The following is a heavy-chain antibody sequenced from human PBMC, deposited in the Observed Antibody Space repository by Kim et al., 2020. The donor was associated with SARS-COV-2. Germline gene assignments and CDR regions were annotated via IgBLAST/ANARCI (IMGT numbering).Heavy chain of an antibody. Sequence: SQTLSLTCDISGDSVSSNSAAWNWIRQSPSRGLEWLGRTYYRSKWYIEYGVSVKSRISINPDTSKNQFSLQLNSVTPEDTAVYYCVRDTSTSSWWFDPWGQETLVTVSS. CDR2: TYYRSKWYI. J-gene: IGHJ5*02. D-gene: IGHD2-2*01. CDR3: VRDTSTSSWWFDP. CDR1: GDSVSSNSAA. V-gene: IGHV6-1*01.